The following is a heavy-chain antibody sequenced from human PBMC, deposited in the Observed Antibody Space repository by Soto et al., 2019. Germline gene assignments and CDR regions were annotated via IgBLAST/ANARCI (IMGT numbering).Heavy chain of an antibody. CDR2: IYYSGIT. CDR1: GGSISSYY. CDR3: ARYPGDHDSSAYPFES. V-gene: IGHV4-59*01. J-gene: IGHJ4*02. Sequence: PSETLSLTCTVSGGSISSYYWSWIRQPAGKGLEWIGYIYYSGITNSNPSLKSRVTISVATSKNQFSLKLSSVAAADTAVSYCARYPGDHDSSAYPFESWGQRNLVTVSS. D-gene: IGHD3-22*01.